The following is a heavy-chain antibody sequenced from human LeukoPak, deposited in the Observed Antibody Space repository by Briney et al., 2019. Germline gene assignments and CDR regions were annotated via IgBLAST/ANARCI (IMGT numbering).Heavy chain of an antibody. V-gene: IGHV3-30*02. D-gene: IGHD4/OR15-4a*01. CDR3: ARRAGAYSHPYDY. CDR1: GFTFSSYG. CDR2: IRYDGSNK. Sequence: GGSLRLSCAASGFTFSSYGMHWVRQAPGKGLEWVAFIRYDGSNKYYADSVKGRFTISRDNAKNSLYLQMNSLRAEDTAVYYCARRAGAYSHPYDYWGQGTLVTVSS. J-gene: IGHJ4*02.